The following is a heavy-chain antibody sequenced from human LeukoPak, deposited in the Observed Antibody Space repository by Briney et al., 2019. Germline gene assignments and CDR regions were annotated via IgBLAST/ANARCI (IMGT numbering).Heavy chain of an antibody. V-gene: IGHV3-33*08. CDR2: IWYDGSNK. CDR1: GFTFSTYD. J-gene: IGHJ6*02. D-gene: IGHD5-12*01. CDR3: ARDGHSGYGESGMDV. Sequence: PGGSLRLSCAASGFTFSTYDMNWVRQAPGKGLEWVAVIWYDGSNKYYADSAKGRFTISRDNSKNTLYLQMNSLRAEDTAVYYCARDGHSGYGESGMDVWGQGTTVTVSS.